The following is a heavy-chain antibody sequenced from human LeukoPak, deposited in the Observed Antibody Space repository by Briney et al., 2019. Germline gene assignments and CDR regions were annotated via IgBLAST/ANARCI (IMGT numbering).Heavy chain of an antibody. CDR1: GFTFTTYW. Sequence: GGSLRLSCAASGFTFTTYWMSWVRQAPGKGLEWVANIKQDGSEKYYVDSVKGRFTISRDNAKNSLYLQMNSLRAEDTALYYCASGGYTYGYWGQGSLVTVSS. D-gene: IGHD5-18*01. J-gene: IGHJ4*02. CDR3: ASGGYTYGY. V-gene: IGHV3-7*01. CDR2: IKQDGSEK.